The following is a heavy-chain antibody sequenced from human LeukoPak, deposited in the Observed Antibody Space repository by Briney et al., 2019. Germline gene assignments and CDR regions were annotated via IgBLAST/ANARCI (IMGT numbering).Heavy chain of an antibody. CDR2: IIPIFGTA. CDR3: ARGGVYSSGCYID. CDR1: GGTFSSYA. J-gene: IGHJ4*02. D-gene: IGHD6-19*01. Sequence: ASVKVSCKASGGTFSSYAISWVRQAPGQGLEWMGGIIPIFGTANYAQKFQGRVTITADESTSTAYMELSSLRSEDTAVYYCARGGVYSSGCYIDWGQGTLVTVSS. V-gene: IGHV1-69*13.